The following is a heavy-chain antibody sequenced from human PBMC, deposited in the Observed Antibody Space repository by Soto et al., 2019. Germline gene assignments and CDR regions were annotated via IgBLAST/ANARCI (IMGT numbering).Heavy chain of an antibody. CDR3: ARGKVAVNQTPIAAAGSGYYYGMDV. V-gene: IGHV6-1*01. CDR1: GDSVSSNSAA. CDR2: TYYRSKWYN. Sequence: LSLTCAISGDSVSSNSAAWNWIRQSPSRGLEWLGRTYYRSKWYNDYAVSVKSRITINPDTSKNQFSLQLNSVTPEDTAVYYCARGKVAVNQTPIAAAGSGYYYGMDVWGQGTTVTVSS. J-gene: IGHJ6*02. D-gene: IGHD6-13*01.